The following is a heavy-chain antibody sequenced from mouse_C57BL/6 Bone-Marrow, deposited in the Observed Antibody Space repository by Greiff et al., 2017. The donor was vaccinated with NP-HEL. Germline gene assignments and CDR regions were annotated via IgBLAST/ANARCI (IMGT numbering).Heavy chain of an antibody. V-gene: IGHV5-6*02. D-gene: IGHD2-2*01. CDR1: GFTFSSYG. J-gene: IGHJ2*01. Sequence: DVKLVESGGDLVKPGGSLKLSCAASGFTFSSYGMSWVRQTPDKRLEWVATISSGGSYTYYPDSVKGRFTISRDNAKNTLYLQMSSLKSEDTAMYYCARRGVTTTDYWGQGTTLTVSS. CDR2: ISSGGSYT. CDR3: ARRGVTTTDY.